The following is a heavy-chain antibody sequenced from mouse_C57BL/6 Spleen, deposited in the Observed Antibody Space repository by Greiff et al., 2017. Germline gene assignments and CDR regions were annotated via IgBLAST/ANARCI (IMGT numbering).Heavy chain of an antibody. Sequence: EVQLVESGEGLVKPGGSLKLSCAASGFTFSSYAMSWVRQTPEKRLEWVAYISSGGDYIYYADTVKGRFTISRDNARNTLYLQMSSLKSEDTAMYYCTRADYGRGGFAYWGQGTLVTVSA. CDR3: TRADYGRGGFAY. CDR1: GFTFSSYA. J-gene: IGHJ3*01. V-gene: IGHV5-9-1*02. CDR2: ISSGGDYI. D-gene: IGHD1-1*01.